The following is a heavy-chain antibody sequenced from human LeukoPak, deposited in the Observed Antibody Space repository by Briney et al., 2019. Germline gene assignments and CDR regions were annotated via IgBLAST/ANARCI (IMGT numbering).Heavy chain of an antibody. CDR3: ARGPGYCSSTSCFSYYYYYGMDV. D-gene: IGHD2-2*01. Sequence: SETLSLTCAVYGGSFSGYYWSWIRQPPGKGLEWIGEINHSGSTNYNPSLKSRVTIPVDTSKNQFSLKLSSVTAADTAVYYCARGPGYCSSTSCFSYYYYYGMDVWGQGTTVTVSS. V-gene: IGHV4-34*01. CDR2: INHSGST. J-gene: IGHJ6*02. CDR1: GGSFSGYY.